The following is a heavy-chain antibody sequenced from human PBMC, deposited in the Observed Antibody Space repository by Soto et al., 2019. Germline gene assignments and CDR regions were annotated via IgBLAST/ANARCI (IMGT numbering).Heavy chain of an antibody. J-gene: IGHJ5*02. CDR1: GFSFRNSA. CDR2: ISFDGSNK. CDR3: ARHVSPHTNSCWFDP. D-gene: IGHD2-8*01. Sequence: PGGSLRLSCAASGFSFRNSAMHWVRQAPGKGLEWVAMISFDGSNKNYVDSVRGRFTISRDNPKNTLYLQMNNLRPEDTAVYFCARHVSPHTNSCWFDP. V-gene: IGHV3-30*04.